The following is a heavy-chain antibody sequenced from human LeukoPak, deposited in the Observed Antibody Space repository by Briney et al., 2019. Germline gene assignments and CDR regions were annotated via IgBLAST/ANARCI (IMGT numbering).Heavy chain of an antibody. J-gene: IGHJ3*02. V-gene: IGHV1-69*13. Sequence: SVKVSCKASGGTFSSYAISWVRQAPGQGLEWMGGIIPIFGTANYARKFQGRVTVTADESTSTAYMELSSLRSEDTAVYYCARGGGDIVVVVAASAFDIWGQGTMVTVSS. CDR1: GGTFSSYA. CDR3: ARGGGDIVVVVAASAFDI. D-gene: IGHD2-15*01. CDR2: IIPIFGTA.